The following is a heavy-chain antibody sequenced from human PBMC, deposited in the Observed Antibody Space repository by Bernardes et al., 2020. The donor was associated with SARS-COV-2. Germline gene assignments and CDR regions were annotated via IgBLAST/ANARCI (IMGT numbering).Heavy chain of an antibody. CDR2: IWYAGSTK. V-gene: IGHV3-33*01. CDR3: VRRFCAVSSACGNFYGMGV. J-gene: IGHJ6*02. D-gene: IGHD3-16*01. CDR1: GFTFNTYG. Sequence: GGSLRLSCAASGFTFNTYGMHWVRRAPGKGLEWVAVIWYAGSTKYYADSVKGRFTISRDNSKNTLYLQMDSLRAEDTAVYYCVRRFCAVSSACGNFYGMGVWGQGTTVTVSS.